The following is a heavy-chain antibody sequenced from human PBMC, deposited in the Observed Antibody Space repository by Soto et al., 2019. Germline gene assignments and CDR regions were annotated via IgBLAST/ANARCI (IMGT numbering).Heavy chain of an antibody. CDR3: ARAGHCSGGSCDLDY. V-gene: IGHV4-34*01. CDR2: INHSGST. D-gene: IGHD2-15*01. CDR1: GGSFSGYY. Sequence: SETLSLTCAVYGGSFSGYYWSWIRQPPGKGLEWIGEINHSGSTNYNPSLKSRVTISVDTSKNQFSLKLSSVTTADTAVYYCARAGHCSGGSCDLDYWGQGTLVTVSS. J-gene: IGHJ4*02.